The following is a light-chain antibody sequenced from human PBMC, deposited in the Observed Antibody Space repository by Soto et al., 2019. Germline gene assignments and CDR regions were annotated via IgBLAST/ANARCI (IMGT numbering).Light chain of an antibody. CDR1: SSNIGAGYD. J-gene: IGLJ7*01. V-gene: IGLV1-40*01. Sequence: QSVLTQPPSVSGAPGQRVTISCTGSSSNIGAGYDVHWYQQLPGTAPKLLIYGNSNRPSGVPDRFSGSKSGTSASLAITGLLADDEADYYCQSYDSSLSGSVFGGGTQLTVL. CDR2: GNS. CDR3: QSYDSSLSGSV.